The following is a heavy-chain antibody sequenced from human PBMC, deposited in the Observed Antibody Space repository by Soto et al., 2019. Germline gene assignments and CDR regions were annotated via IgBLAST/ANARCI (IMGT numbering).Heavy chain of an antibody. D-gene: IGHD4-17*01. CDR2: IIPILGIA. CDR1: GGTFSSYT. CDR3: ARAETTVASFDP. J-gene: IGHJ5*02. V-gene: IGHV1-69*02. Sequence: QVQLVQSGAEVKKPGSSVKVSCKASGGTFSSYTISWVRQAPGQGLEWMGRIIPILGIANYAQKFQGRVTITADKSTSTAYMELSSLRSEDTAVYYCARAETTVASFDPWGQGTLVTVCS.